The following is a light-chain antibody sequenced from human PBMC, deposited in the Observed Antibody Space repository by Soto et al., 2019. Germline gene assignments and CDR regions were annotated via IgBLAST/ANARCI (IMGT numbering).Light chain of an antibody. Sequence: EIVMTQSPVTLSVSPGGRATLSCRASQSISDTLAWYQQKPGQAPRLLIHGASTRAPGFPARFSGSGSGTDFTLTISSLQSEDFAVYYCQKYNNWPWTFGQGTKV. CDR2: GAS. CDR3: QKYNNWPWT. V-gene: IGKV3-15*01. CDR1: QSISDT. J-gene: IGKJ1*01.